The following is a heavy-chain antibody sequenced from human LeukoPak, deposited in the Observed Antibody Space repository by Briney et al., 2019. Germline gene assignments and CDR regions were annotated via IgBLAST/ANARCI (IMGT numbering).Heavy chain of an antibody. V-gene: IGHV4-59*08. D-gene: IGHD6-19*01. Sequence: PSETLSLTCTVSGGSISSYYWSWIRQPPGKGLEWIGYIYYSGSTNYNPSLKCRVTISVDTSKNQFSLKLSSVTAADTAVYYCARTPYSSGWPNYFDYWGQGTLVTVSS. J-gene: IGHJ4*02. CDR2: IYYSGST. CDR3: ARTPYSSGWPNYFDY. CDR1: GGSISSYY.